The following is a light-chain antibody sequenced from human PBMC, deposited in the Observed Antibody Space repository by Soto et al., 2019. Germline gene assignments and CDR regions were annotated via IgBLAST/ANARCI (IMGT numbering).Light chain of an antibody. CDR1: SSDVGSYNL. V-gene: IGLV2-23*02. CDR3: CSYGGSYV. J-gene: IGLJ1*01. CDR2: EVS. Sequence: QSALTQPASVSGSPGQSITISCTGTSSDVGSYNLVSWYQQHPGKAPKVMIYEVSKRPSGVSNRFSGSKSGNTASLTISGLQADDEADYYCCSYGGSYVFGPGTKVTVL.